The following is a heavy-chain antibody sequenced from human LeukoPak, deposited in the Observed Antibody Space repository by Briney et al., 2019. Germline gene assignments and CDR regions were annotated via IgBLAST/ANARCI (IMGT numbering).Heavy chain of an antibody. CDR1: GFTFSSYE. J-gene: IGHJ4*02. Sequence: PGGSLRLSCAASGFTFSSYEMNWVRQAPGKGLEWVSYISSSSSYIYYADSVKGRFTISRDNAKNSLYLQMNSLRAEDTALYYCAKVLRYFDWLSGIDYWGQGTLVTVSS. CDR2: ISSSSSYI. D-gene: IGHD3-9*01. CDR3: AKVLRYFDWLSGIDY. V-gene: IGHV3-21*05.